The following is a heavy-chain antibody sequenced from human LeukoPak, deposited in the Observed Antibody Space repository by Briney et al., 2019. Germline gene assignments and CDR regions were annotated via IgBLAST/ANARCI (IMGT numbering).Heavy chain of an antibody. V-gene: IGHV4-59*01. J-gene: IGHJ4*02. D-gene: IGHD6-13*01. CDR2: IYYSGST. Sequence: SSETLSLTCTVSGGSISSYYWSWVRQPPGKGLEWIGYIYYSGSTNYNPSLKSRVTISVDTSKNQFSLKLSSVTAADTAVYYCAREGVYSSPFDYWGQGTLVTVSS. CDR3: AREGVYSSPFDY. CDR1: GGSISSYY.